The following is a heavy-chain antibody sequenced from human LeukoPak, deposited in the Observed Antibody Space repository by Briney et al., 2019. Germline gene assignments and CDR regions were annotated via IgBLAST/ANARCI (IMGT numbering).Heavy chain of an antibody. CDR1: GFTFRSYA. CDR2: ISGSGGSK. D-gene: IGHD5-12*01. V-gene: IGHV3-23*01. CDR3: ATVPRSGYYYFDY. J-gene: IGHJ4*02. Sequence: GGSLRLSCAASGFTFRSYAMTWVRQAPGKGLEWVSFISGSGGSKYYADSVKGRFTISKDKSRNTLFLQMNSLRAEDTAVYYCATVPRSGYYYFDYWGQGTLVTVSS.